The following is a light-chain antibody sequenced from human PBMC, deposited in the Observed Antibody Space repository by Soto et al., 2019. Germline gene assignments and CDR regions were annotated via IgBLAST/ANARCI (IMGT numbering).Light chain of an antibody. Sequence: DIQMTKSPSSLSASVGDRVTITCRASQSISSYLHWYQHKPGKAPKLLIYAASSFQSGVPSRFSGSESGTDFTLTISSMQPEDFATYYCQQTYSAPLTFGGGTKVDIK. CDR2: AAS. CDR3: QQTYSAPLT. CDR1: QSISSY. J-gene: IGKJ4*01. V-gene: IGKV1-39*01.